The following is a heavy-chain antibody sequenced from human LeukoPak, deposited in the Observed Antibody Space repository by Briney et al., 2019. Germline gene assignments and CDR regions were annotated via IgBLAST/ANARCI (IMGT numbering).Heavy chain of an antibody. CDR2: ISYDGSNK. CDR3: ARGPSYTWYYDILTGYGYFDY. V-gene: IGHV3-30-3*01. D-gene: IGHD3-9*01. CDR1: GFTFSSYA. J-gene: IGHJ4*02. Sequence: GGSLRLSCAASGFTFSSYAMHWVRQAPGKGLEWVAVISYDGSNKYYADSVKGRFTISRDNSKNTLYLQMNSLRAEDTAVYYCARGPSYTWYYDILTGYGYFDYWGQGTLVTVSS.